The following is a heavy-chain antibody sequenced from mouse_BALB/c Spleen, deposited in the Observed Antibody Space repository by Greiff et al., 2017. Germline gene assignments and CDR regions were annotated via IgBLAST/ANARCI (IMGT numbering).Heavy chain of an antibody. CDR1: GDSITSGY. CDR2: ISYSGST. D-gene: IGHD1-1*01. Sequence: VQLKESGPSLVKPSQTLSLTCSVTGDSITSGYWNWIRKFPGNKLEYMGYISYSGSTYYNPSLKSRISITRDTSKNQYYLQLNSVTTEDTATYYCARGTHYGSSSYYLDYWGQGTTLTVSS. J-gene: IGHJ2*01. V-gene: IGHV3-8*02. CDR3: ARGTHYGSSSYYLDY.